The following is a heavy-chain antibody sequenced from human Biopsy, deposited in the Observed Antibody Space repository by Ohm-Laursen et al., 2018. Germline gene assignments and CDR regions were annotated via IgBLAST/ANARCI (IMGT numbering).Heavy chain of an antibody. Sequence: SETLSLTCTVSDDSIRNFYWSWIRQSPGRGLEWIGSISEGGRTYYNPSLRGRVTISVDASKNQFSLKLSSVTAADTAVFFCARLYRLDDYWNDDPPDAFDVWAQGTMVTVSS. CDR3: ARLYRLDDYWNDDPPDAFDV. D-gene: IGHD3-3*01. CDR2: ISEGGRT. J-gene: IGHJ3*01. CDR1: DDSIRNFY. V-gene: IGHV4-59*01.